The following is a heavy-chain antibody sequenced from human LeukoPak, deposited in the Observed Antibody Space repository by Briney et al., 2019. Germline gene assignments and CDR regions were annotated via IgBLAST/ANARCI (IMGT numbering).Heavy chain of an antibody. D-gene: IGHD3-10*01. CDR2: ISYDGSNK. CDR1: GFTFSSYG. J-gene: IGHJ4*02. CDR3: AREGGASGTYYPDY. V-gene: IGHV3-30*03. Sequence: PGGSLRLSCAASGFTFSSYGMHWVRQAPGKGLEWVAVISYDGSNKYYADSVKGRFTISRDNAKNSLYLQMNSLRAEDTAVYYCAREGGASGTYYPDYWGQGTLVTVSP.